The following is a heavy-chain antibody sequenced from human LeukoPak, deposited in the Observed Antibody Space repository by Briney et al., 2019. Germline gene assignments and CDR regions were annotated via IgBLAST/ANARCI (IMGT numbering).Heavy chain of an antibody. CDR2: IWYDGSNK. D-gene: IGHD3-22*01. CDR1: GFTFGSYG. J-gene: IGHJ4*02. Sequence: PGGSLRLSCAASGFTFGSYGMHWVRQAPGKGLEWVAVIWYDGSNKYYADSVKGRFTISRDNSKNTLDLQMNSLRAADTAVYYCAREPYYYDSSGHDYWGQGTLVTVSS. V-gene: IGHV3-33*01. CDR3: AREPYYYDSSGHDY.